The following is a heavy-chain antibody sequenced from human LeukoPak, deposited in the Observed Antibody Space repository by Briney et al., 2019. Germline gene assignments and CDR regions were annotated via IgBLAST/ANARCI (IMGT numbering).Heavy chain of an antibody. CDR1: GYTFTSYD. V-gene: IGHV1-8*01. CDR3: ARIGAAAGTAADYFDY. Sequence: GALVKVSCKASGYTFTSYDINWVPQATGQGLEWMGWMNPNSGNTGYAQKFQGRVTMTRNTSISTAYMELSSLRSEDTAVYYCARIGAAAGTAADYFDYWGQGTLVTVSS. CDR2: MNPNSGNT. J-gene: IGHJ4*02. D-gene: IGHD6-13*01.